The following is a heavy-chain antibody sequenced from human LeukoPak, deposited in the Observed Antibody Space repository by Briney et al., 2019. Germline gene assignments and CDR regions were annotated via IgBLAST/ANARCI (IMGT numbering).Heavy chain of an antibody. V-gene: IGHV4-39*07. CDR2: IYYSGST. J-gene: IGHJ4*02. D-gene: IGHD3-10*01. Sequence: SETLSLTCTVSGGSISSSSYYWGWIRQPPGKGLEWIGNIYYSGSTYYNPSLKSRVTISVDTSKNQFSLKPSSVTAADTAVYYCAREGSLLWFGEPRPYYFDYWGQGTLVTVSS. CDR3: AREGSLLWFGEPRPYYFDY. CDR1: GGSISSSSYY.